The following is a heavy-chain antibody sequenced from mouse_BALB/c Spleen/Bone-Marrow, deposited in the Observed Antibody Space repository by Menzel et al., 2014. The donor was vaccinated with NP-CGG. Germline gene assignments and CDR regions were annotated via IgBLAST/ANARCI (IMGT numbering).Heavy chain of an antibody. V-gene: IGHV7-3*02. Sequence: EVMLVESGGGLGQPGGSLRLSCATSGFTFTDYYMSWVRQPPGKALEWLGFIRNEANGYTTEYSASVKGRFTISRDNSQSILYLQMNTLRAEDSATYYCARDTVITTHWYFDVWGAGTTVTVSS. D-gene: IGHD2-4*01. J-gene: IGHJ1*01. CDR3: ARDTVITTHWYFDV. CDR2: IRNEANGYTT. CDR1: GFTFTDYY.